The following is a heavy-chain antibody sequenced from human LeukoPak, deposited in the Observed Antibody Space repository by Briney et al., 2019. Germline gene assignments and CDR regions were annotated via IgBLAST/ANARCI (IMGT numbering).Heavy chain of an antibody. CDR2: ISYDGSNK. Sequence: PGGSLRLSCAASGFTFSSYAMHWVRQAPGKGLEWVAVISYDGSNKYYADSVKGRFTISRDNSKNTLYLQMNSLRAEDTAVYYCARDGPWGWFDPWGQGTPVTVSS. J-gene: IGHJ5*02. CDR3: ARDGPWGWFDP. D-gene: IGHD3-16*01. CDR1: GFTFSSYA. V-gene: IGHV3-30-3*01.